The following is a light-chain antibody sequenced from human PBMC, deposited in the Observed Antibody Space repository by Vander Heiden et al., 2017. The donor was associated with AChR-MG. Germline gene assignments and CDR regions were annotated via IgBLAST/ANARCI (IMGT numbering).Light chain of an antibody. Sequence: QSALTQPASVSGSPGQSITISCTGPSSDVGFYNLVSWYQQNPGKAPKLMIYEVSKRPAGVSNRFSGSKSGNTASLTISGLQAEDEADYYCCSYAGSTVGFGGGTKLNGL. V-gene: IGLV2-23*02. CDR3: CSYAGSTVG. J-gene: IGLJ2*01. CDR2: EVS. CDR1: SSDVGFYNL.